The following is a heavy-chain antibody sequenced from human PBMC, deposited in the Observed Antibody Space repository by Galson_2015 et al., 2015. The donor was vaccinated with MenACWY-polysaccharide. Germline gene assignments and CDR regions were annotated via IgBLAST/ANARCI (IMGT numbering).Heavy chain of an antibody. CDR1: GGSINSYY. CDR2: MHSSGTT. V-gene: IGHV4-59*01. Sequence: SETLSLTCTVSGGSINSYYWNWIRQSPGQGLEWIGWMHSSGTTKYNPSLKNRVTMSVDASKNHFSLKLSSVTAADTAVYYCAGEMYQVLFGWFAPWGQGTLVSVSS. CDR3: AGEMYQVLFGWFAP. J-gene: IGHJ5*02. D-gene: IGHD2-2*01.